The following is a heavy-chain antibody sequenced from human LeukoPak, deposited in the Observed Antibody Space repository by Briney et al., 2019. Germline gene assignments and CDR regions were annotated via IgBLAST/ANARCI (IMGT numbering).Heavy chain of an antibody. CDR2: IWYDGSNK. D-gene: IGHD3-10*01. V-gene: IGHV3-33*01. CDR1: GFTFSNYA. Sequence: GRSLRLSCAASGFTFSNYAMHWVRQAPGKGLEWVAIIWYDGSNKYYADSVKGRFTISRDISNNTVSLQMNSLRAEDTAVYYCARDASNLLWLGELLRGWFDHWGQGTLVTVSS. J-gene: IGHJ5*02. CDR3: ARDASNLLWLGELLRGWFDH.